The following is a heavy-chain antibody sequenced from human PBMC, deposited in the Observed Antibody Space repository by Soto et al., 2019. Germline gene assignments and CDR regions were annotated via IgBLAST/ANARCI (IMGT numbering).Heavy chain of an antibody. J-gene: IGHJ4*02. CDR2: LSGSGAST. Sequence: GGSLRLSCAASEFAFSSYAMSWVRQAPGKGLEWVSGLSGSGASTYYADSVKGRFTISRDNSKNTLYLQMNSLRAEDTAVYYCAKIDSSGYPRLVYWGQGTLVTVSS. CDR3: AKIDSSGYPRLVY. V-gene: IGHV3-23*01. CDR1: EFAFSSYA. D-gene: IGHD3-22*01.